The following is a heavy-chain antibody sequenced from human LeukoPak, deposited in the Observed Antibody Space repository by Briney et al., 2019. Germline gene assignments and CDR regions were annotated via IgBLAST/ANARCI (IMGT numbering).Heavy chain of an antibody. CDR2: INNSGST. CDR1: GGSFSGYY. J-gene: IGHJ4*02. V-gene: IGHV4-34*01. Sequence: SETLSLTCTVYGGSFSGYYWSWIRQPPGKGLEWIGEINNSGSTNYNPSLKSRVTISVDTSKNQFSLKLSSVTAADTAVYYCATDAETTVTPFDQWGQGTLVTVSS. D-gene: IGHD4-17*01. CDR3: ATDAETTVTPFDQ.